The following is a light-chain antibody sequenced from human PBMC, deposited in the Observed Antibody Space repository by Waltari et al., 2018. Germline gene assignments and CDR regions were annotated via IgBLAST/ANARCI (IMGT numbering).Light chain of an antibody. CDR2: EDD. CDR1: GGSIVNNY. V-gene: IGLV6-57*04. CDR3: QSYTSSAV. Sequence: NFLLTQPHSVSESPGTTVIISCTRRGGSIVNNYVQWYQHRSGSAPSIVIYEDDQRPSGVPDRFSGSIDSSSNSASLTISGLKTEDEADYYCQSYTSSAVFGGGTKLTV. J-gene: IGLJ3*02.